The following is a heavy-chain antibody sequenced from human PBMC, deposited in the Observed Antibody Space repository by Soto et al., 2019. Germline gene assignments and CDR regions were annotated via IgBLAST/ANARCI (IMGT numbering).Heavy chain of an antibody. Sequence: EVQLLESGGHLVQPGGSLRVSCAASGFDFSNYAMSWVRQAPGKGLEWVSGISGSGGRTYYADSVRGRFNISRDNSKTSLHLQMNSVRADDTAIYFCAKSVDHVLVVAARFDYWGHGILVTVSS. CDR3: AKSVDHVLVVAARFDY. J-gene: IGHJ4*01. CDR2: ISGSGGRT. CDR1: GFDFSNYA. D-gene: IGHD2-15*01. V-gene: IGHV3-23*01.